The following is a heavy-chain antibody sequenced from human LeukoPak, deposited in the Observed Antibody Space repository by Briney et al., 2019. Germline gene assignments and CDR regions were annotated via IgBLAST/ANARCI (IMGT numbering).Heavy chain of an antibody. J-gene: IGHJ4*02. CDR2: IYYSGST. Sequence: SETLSPTCTVSGGSISSSSYYWGWIRQPPGKGLEWIGSIYYSGSTYYNPSLKSRVTISVDTSKNQFSLKLSSVTAADTAVYYCASLRYSSSIDYWGQGTLVTVSS. CDR3: ASLRYSSSIDY. D-gene: IGHD6-6*01. V-gene: IGHV4-39*01. CDR1: GGSISSSSYY.